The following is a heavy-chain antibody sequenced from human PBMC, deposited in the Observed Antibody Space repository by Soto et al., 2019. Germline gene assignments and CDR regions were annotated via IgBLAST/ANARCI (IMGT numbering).Heavy chain of an antibody. CDR2: ISSSGDST. V-gene: IGHV3-11*06. D-gene: IGHD1-7*01. J-gene: IGHJ4*02. CDR1: GFTFSDYY. CDR3: ARGGVKGTTSRGQVYN. Sequence: QVQVVESGGGLVKPGGFLRLSCAASGFTFSDYYMSWIRQAPGKGLECVSFISSSGDSTNYADSVKGRFTISRDNAKNSLYLQMNSLRAEDTAVYYCARGGVKGTTSRGQVYNWGQGTLVTVSS.